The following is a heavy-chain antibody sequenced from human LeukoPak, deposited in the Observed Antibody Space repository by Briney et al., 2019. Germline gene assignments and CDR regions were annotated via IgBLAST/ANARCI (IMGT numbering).Heavy chain of an antibody. CDR1: GFTVSSNY. CDR2: IYSGGIYNDGTT. CDR3: ARRELLGYSYGLRTFNI. V-gene: IGHV3-66*04. D-gene: IGHD5-18*01. J-gene: IGHJ3*02. Sequence: GGSLRLSCAASGFTVSSNYMSWVRQAPGKGLEWVSVIYSGGIYNDGTTNYGDSVKGRFTISRDNSKNTLYLQMNSLRAEDTAVYYCARRELLGYSYGLRTFNIWGQGTTVTVSS.